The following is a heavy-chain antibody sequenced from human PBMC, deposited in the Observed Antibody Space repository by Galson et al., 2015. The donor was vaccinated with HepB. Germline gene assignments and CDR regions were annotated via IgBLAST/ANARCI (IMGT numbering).Heavy chain of an antibody. D-gene: IGHD1-26*01. Sequence: SLRLFCAASGFSFGDFAMSWFRQAPGKGLEWVGFIRSKAHGGTIEYAASVKGRFTISRDDSKSVAYLQMNSLKTEDTAVYSCTRGGAADYYYYGTDVWGQGTTVTVSS. V-gene: IGHV3-49*03. CDR2: IRSKAHGGTI. CDR1: GFSFGDFA. J-gene: IGHJ6*02. CDR3: TRGGAADYYYYGTDV.